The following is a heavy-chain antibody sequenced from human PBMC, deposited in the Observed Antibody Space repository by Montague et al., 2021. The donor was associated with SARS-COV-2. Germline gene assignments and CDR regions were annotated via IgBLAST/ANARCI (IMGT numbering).Heavy chain of an antibody. CDR1: GFTFNNFA. Sequence: SRRLSWSTSGFTFNNFAMHWVRQAPGKGLEWVAVISYDGSIKYYADSLRGRFTISRDSSKKTLYLQMNILSGEGTAVYYCAKNRDIFWFGEGRDSMDVWDQGTTVIVSS. J-gene: IGHJ6*02. CDR2: ISYDGSIK. V-gene: IGHV3-30*18. D-gene: IGHD3-10*01. CDR3: AKNRDIFWFGEGRDSMDV.